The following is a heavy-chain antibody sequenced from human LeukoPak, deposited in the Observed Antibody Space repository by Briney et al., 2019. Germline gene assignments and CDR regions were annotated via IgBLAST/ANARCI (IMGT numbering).Heavy chain of an antibody. Sequence: ASVKVSCKASGYTFTSYGISWVRQAPGQRLEWMGWISAYNGNTNYAQKLQGRVTMTTDTSTSTAYMELRSLRSDDTAVYYCARTNYYDSSDYFDYWGQGTLVTVSS. CDR3: ARTNYYDSSDYFDY. J-gene: IGHJ4*02. CDR2: ISAYNGNT. D-gene: IGHD3-22*01. CDR1: GYTFTSYG. V-gene: IGHV1-18*01.